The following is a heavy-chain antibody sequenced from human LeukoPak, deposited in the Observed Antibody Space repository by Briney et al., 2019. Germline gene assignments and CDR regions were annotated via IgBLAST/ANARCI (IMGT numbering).Heavy chain of an antibody. CDR3: ASGAFGITLVRGVNYYYYMDV. Sequence: GGSLRLSCAASGFTFSDYYLSWIRQAPGKGLEWVSYISGSGSTVYYADSVKGRFTISRDHAKNLLYLQMNSLRAQDTAVYYCASGAFGITLVRGVNYYYYMDVWGKGTTVTVSS. CDR1: GFTFSDYY. CDR2: ISGSGSTV. J-gene: IGHJ6*03. D-gene: IGHD3-10*01. V-gene: IGHV3-11*04.